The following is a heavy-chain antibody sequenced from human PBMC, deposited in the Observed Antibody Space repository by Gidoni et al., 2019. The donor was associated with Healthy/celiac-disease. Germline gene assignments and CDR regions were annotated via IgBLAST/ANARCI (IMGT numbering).Heavy chain of an antibody. Sequence: VQLHQWGAGLLKPSETLSLTFAVYGVFFSGYSWSWIRQPPGKGLEWIGEINHSGSTNYHPSLKSRVTISVDTSKNQFSLKLSSVTAADTAVYYCASDDAVAATNLYYYYGMDVWGQGTTVTVSS. J-gene: IGHJ6*02. CDR2: INHSGST. CDR3: ASDDAVAATNLYYYYGMDV. V-gene: IGHV4-34*01. CDR1: GVFFSGYS. D-gene: IGHD2-15*01.